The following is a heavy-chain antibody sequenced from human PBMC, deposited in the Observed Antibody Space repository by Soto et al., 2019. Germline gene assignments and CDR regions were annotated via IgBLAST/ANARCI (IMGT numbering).Heavy chain of an antibody. V-gene: IGHV1-69*13. CDR2: IIPIFGTA. D-gene: IGHD6-6*01. J-gene: IGHJ6*02. Sequence: SVKVSCKASGGTFSSYAISWVRQAPGQGLEWMGGIIPIFGTANYAQKFQGRVTITADESTSTAYMELSSLRSEDTAVYYCARDRAARSGMDVWGQGTTVTVS. CDR1: GGTFSSYA. CDR3: ARDRAARSGMDV.